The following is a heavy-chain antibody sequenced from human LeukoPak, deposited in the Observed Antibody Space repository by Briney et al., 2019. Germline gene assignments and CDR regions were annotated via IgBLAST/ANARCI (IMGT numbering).Heavy chain of an antibody. D-gene: IGHD1-1*01. Sequence: ASVKVSCRASGYTFTSHDINWVRLATGQGLEWMGWMNPDSGNTGFAQKFQGRVTMGRDTSINTAYMELHSLTSEDTAVYYCARGYSPTISTTGNDYWGQGTLVTVSS. CDR1: GYTFTSHD. J-gene: IGHJ4*02. V-gene: IGHV1-8*01. CDR3: ARGYSPTISTTGNDY. CDR2: MNPDSGNT.